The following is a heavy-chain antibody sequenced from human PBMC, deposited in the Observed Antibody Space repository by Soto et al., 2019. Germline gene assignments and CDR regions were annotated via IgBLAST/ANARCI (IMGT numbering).Heavy chain of an antibody. Sequence: GGSLRLSCAVSGFPFSTYGMHWVRQAPGKGLEWVAVISGDGSNTFNADSMKGRFTMSRDNSNNMLYLQMNSLRVEDTGVYYCAKDPAGSTLGFFEIWGQGAMVTVSS. V-gene: IGHV3-30*18. J-gene: IGHJ3*02. CDR2: ISGDGSNT. CDR3: AKDPAGSTLGFFEI. D-gene: IGHD3-3*02. CDR1: GFPFSTYG.